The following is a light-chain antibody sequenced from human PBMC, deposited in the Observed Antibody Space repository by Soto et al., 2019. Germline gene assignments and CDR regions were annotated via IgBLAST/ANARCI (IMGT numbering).Light chain of an antibody. CDR1: QTISSH. CDR2: AAS. CDR3: QQSYLSPHT. V-gene: IGKV1-39*01. Sequence: DIQMTQSPSSLSASVGDRVIITCRASQTISSHLNWYQQKPGKAPKLLIYAASTLQSGVPSRFSGSGSGTDFTLSIISLQPEDFATYYCQQSYLSPHTFGQGTRLQIK. J-gene: IGKJ2*01.